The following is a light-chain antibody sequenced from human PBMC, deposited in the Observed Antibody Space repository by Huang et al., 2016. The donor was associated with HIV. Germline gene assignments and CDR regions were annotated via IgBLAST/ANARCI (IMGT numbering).Light chain of an antibody. CDR3: QQYNHWPPAPT. V-gene: IGKV3-15*01. CDR1: QSVSNN. Sequence: EIEVTQSPATLSVSLGERVTFSCRASQSVSNNLAWYQHQRGQAPKLLMYGASTRAADVPVRFSGSGSGTDFTLTITSLQSEDVAIYYCQQYNHWPPAPTFGGGTKVEIK. CDR2: GAS. J-gene: IGKJ4*01.